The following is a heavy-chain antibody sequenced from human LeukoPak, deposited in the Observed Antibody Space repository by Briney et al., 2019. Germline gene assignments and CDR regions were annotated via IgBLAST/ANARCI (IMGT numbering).Heavy chain of an antibody. J-gene: IGHJ4*02. CDR3: ARPRGCGTSRCNNFDY. D-gene: IGHD2-21*01. V-gene: IGHV3-23*01. Sequence: GGSLRLSCAASGFTFSSYAMNWVRQAPGKGLEWVSGIGGSGGSTYYADSVKGRFTISRDNSKNTLYLQLNRLRAEDTAVYYCARPRGCGTSRCNNFDYWGQGTLVTVSS. CDR1: GFTFSSYA. CDR2: IGGSGGST.